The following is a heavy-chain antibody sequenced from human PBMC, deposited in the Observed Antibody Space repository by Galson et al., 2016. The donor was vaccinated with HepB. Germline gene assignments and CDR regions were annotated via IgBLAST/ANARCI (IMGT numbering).Heavy chain of an antibody. CDR1: GFTFSTYG. CDR2: ISYDGSNK. J-gene: IGHJ6*02. D-gene: IGHD2-21*02. CDR3: SKIFCAVACYRPNSYYAMDV. V-gene: IGHV3-30*18. Sequence: SLRLSCAASGFTFSTYGMHWVRQAPGKGLEWVAVISYDGSNKDYADSVRGRFTISRDNSKNTLYLQMNSLRTEDTAVYYCSKIFCAVACYRPNSYYAMDVWGQGTTVTVSS.